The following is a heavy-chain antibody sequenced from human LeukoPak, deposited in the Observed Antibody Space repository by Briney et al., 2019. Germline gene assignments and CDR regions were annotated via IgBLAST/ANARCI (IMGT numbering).Heavy chain of an antibody. J-gene: IGHJ4*02. CDR3: ARGGPDHGFDY. D-gene: IGHD1-14*01. Sequence: ASVKVSCKASGYTFIDYYIHWVRQAPGQGLEWMGWVNPNGGGTKYAQKFQGRVTMTRDTSISTAYMDLSRLRFDDTAVYYCARGGPDHGFDYWGQGTLVTVSS. CDR1: GYTFIDYY. V-gene: IGHV1-2*02. CDR2: VNPNGGGT.